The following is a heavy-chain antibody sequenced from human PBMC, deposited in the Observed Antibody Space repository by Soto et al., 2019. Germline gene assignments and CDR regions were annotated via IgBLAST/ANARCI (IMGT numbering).Heavy chain of an antibody. CDR2: INPSGGST. CDR1: GYTFTSYG. D-gene: IGHD2-15*01. Sequence: ASVKVSCKASGYTFTSYGISWVRQAPGQGLEWMGIINPSGGSTSYAQKFQGRVTMTRDTSTSTVYMELSSLRSEDTAVYYCAREYCGGGSSNGIDYGARGPLPPVPS. J-gene: IGHJ4*02. V-gene: IGHV1-46*01. CDR3: AREYCGGGSSNGIDY.